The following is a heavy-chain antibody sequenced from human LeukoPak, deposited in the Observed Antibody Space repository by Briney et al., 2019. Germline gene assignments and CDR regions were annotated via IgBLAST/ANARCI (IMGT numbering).Heavy chain of an antibody. V-gene: IGHV3-53*01. CDR3: ARDRRGWYYFDY. J-gene: IGHJ4*02. D-gene: IGHD6-19*01. CDR1: GFTVSSNY. CDR2: IYSGGST. Sequence: GGSLRLSCAASGFTVSSNYMSWVRQAPGKGLEWVSVIYSGGSTYYADSVKGRFTISRDNSKNTLYLQMNSLRAEDTAVYYCARDRRGWYYFDYWGQGTLVTVSS.